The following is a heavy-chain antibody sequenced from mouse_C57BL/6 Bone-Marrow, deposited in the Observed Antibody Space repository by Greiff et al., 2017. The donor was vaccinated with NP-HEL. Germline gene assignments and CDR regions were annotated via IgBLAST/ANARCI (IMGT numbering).Heavy chain of an antibody. D-gene: IGHD1-1*01. J-gene: IGHJ1*03. CDR2: ISSGGDYI. Sequence: EVNLVESGAGLVKPGGSLKLSCAASGFTFSSYAMSWVRQTPEKRLEWVAYISSGGDYIYYADTVKGGFTISRDNARNTLYLQMSSLKSEDTAMYYCTREATVVATYWYFDVWGTGTTVTVSS. CDR3: TREATVVATYWYFDV. CDR1: GFTFSSYA. V-gene: IGHV5-9-1*02.